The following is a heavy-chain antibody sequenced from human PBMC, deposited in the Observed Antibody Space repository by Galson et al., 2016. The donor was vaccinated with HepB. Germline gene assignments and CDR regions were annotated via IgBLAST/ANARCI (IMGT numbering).Heavy chain of an antibody. D-gene: IGHD6-13*01. CDR2: ISYDGSNK. J-gene: IGHJ6*02. Sequence: SLRLSCAASGFTFSIYAMHWVRQAPGKGLEWVAVISYDGSNKYYADSVKGRFTISRDNSKNMLYLQMNSLRAEDTAVYYCASIAAAGYYYGMDVWGQGTTVTVSS. CDR1: GFTFSIYA. CDR3: ASIAAAGYYYGMDV. V-gene: IGHV3-30-3*01.